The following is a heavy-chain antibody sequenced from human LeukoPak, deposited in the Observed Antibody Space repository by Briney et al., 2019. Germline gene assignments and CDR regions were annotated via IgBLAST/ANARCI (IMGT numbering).Heavy chain of an antibody. D-gene: IGHD3-22*01. CDR2: IYYSGST. CDR3: ARHLKGYYYDSSGYYFDY. CDR1: GGSISSSSYY. Sequence: SETLSLTCTVSGGSISSSSYYWGWIRQPPGKGLEWIGSIYYSGSTYYNPSLKSRVTISVDTSKNQFSLKLSSVTAADTAVYYCARHLKGYYYDSSGYYFDYWGQGTLVTVSS. V-gene: IGHV4-39*01. J-gene: IGHJ4*02.